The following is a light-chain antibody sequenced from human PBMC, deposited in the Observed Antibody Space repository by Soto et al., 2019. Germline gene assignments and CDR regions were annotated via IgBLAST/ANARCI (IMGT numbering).Light chain of an antibody. V-gene: IGKV2-30*02. CDR2: KVS. CDR1: QSLVHSDGIAY. CDR3: MQGTHWPIT. J-gene: IGKJ5*01. Sequence: DVVMTQSPLSLPVTLGQPASISCRSNQSLVHSDGIAYFSWFQQRPGRSPRRLIYKVSNRDSGVPVRFSGSGSGTDFALKISRVEAEDVGVYYCMQGTHWPITFGQGTRLEI.